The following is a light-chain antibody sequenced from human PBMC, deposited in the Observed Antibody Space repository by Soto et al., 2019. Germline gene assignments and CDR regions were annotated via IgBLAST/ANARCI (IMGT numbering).Light chain of an antibody. V-gene: IGLV2-11*01. CDR3: CSYAGSSSYV. CDR2: TVT. J-gene: IGLJ1*01. Sequence: QSVLTQPRSVSGSPGQSVTISCTGTSSEVGGYNYASWYQQHPGKAPKLMIYTVTKRPSGVPDRFSGSKSDNTASLTISGLQADDEADYYCCSYAGSSSYVFGTGTKVTVL. CDR1: SSEVGGYNY.